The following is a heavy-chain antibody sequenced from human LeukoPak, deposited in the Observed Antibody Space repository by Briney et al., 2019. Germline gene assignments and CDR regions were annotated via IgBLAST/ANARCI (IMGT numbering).Heavy chain of an antibody. CDR1: GGSISSGSYY. J-gene: IGHJ5*02. V-gene: IGHV4-61*02. Sequence: SETLSLTCTVSGGSISSGSYYWSWIRQPAGKGLEWIGRIYTSGSTNYNPSLKSRVTISVDTSKNQFSLKLSSVTAADTAVYYCARLMLKNYYGSGSFLGSIYKNENWFDPWGQGTLVTVSS. D-gene: IGHD3-10*01. CDR2: IYTSGST. CDR3: ARLMLKNYYGSGSFLGSIYKNENWFDP.